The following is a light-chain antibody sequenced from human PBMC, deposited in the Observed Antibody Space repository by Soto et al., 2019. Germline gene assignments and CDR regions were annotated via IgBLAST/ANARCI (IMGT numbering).Light chain of an antibody. J-gene: IGKJ1*01. V-gene: IGKV1-39*01. CDR1: QSISKC. CDR3: QQSYSTPRT. CDR2: AAS. Sequence: DIQMNPSPSSLSASVGDRVTITCRASQSISKCLNWYQQKPGKATKLLIYAASSLQSGVPSRFSGSGSGTDFTLTISSLQPEDFATFYCQQSYSTPRTFGRGTMVEFK.